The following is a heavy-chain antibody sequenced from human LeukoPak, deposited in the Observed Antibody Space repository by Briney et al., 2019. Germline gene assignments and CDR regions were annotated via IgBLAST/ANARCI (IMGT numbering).Heavy chain of an antibody. CDR1: GFTISSYA. CDR3: ARRMVYYYYFYLDV. J-gene: IGHJ6*03. CDR2: IRPSGGST. Sequence: PGGSLRLSCAASGFTISSYAMSWVRQAPGKGLEWVSTIRPSGGSTYYADSVKGRFNISRDNSKNTLYLQMNSLRAEDTAVYYCARRMVYYYYFYLDVWGKGTTVTVSS. V-gene: IGHV3-23*01. D-gene: IGHD2-8*01.